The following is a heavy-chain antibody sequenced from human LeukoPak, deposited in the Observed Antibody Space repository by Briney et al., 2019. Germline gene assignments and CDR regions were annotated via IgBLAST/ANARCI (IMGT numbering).Heavy chain of an antibody. D-gene: IGHD3-22*01. V-gene: IGHV1-24*01. CDR3: ATDPGSSGYS. J-gene: IGHJ5*02. Sequence: ASVKVSCKVSGYTLTELSMHWVRQAPGKGLEWMGGFDPEDGETIYAQKFQGRVSMTEDTSTDTAYMDLRSLTSEDTAVYHCATDPGSSGYSWGQGTPVTVTS. CDR1: GYTLTELS. CDR2: FDPEDGET.